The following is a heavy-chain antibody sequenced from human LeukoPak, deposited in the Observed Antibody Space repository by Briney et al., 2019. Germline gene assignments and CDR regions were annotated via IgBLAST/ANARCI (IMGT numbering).Heavy chain of an antibody. V-gene: IGHV1-2*02. CDR2: INPNSGDT. D-gene: IGHD3-22*01. J-gene: IGHJ5*02. CDR3: ARDLNYYDRFDP. CDR1: GYTFTGYY. Sequence: ASVKVSCKASGYTFTGYYMHWVRQAPGQGLEWMGWINPNSGDTNYAQKFQGRVTMTRDTSISTAYMELSRLRSDDTAVYYCARDLNYYDRFDPWGQGTLVTVSS.